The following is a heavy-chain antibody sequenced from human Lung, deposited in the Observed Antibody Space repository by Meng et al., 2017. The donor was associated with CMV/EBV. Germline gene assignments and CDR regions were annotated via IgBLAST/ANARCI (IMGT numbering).Heavy chain of an antibody. D-gene: IGHD1-1*01. CDR1: GFTFSNAW. Sequence: VQLWVSGGGLVKPGGAIRLSCAGSGFTFSNAWMSWVRQAPGKGLEWVGRIKSKTDGETTDYTAPVKGRFTISRDDSKNTLYLQMNSLKTEDTAVYYCIWNDLGDYWGQGTLVTVSS. CDR3: IWNDLGDY. V-gene: IGHV3-15*01. CDR2: IKSKTDGETT. J-gene: IGHJ4*02.